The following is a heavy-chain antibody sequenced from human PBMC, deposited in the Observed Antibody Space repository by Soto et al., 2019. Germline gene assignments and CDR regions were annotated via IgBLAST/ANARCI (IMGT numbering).Heavy chain of an antibody. Sequence: ASVKVSCKASGGTFSSYTISWVRQAPGQGLEWMGRIIPILGIANYAQKFQGRVTITADKSTSTAYMELSSLRSEDTAVYYCAITTIRFPDAFDIWGQGTMVTVSS. D-gene: IGHD1-1*01. CDR1: GGTFSSYT. CDR3: AITTIRFPDAFDI. J-gene: IGHJ3*02. V-gene: IGHV1-69*02. CDR2: IIPILGIA.